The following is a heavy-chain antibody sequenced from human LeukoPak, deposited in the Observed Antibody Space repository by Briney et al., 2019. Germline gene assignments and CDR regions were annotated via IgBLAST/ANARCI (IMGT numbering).Heavy chain of an antibody. D-gene: IGHD4-17*01. V-gene: IGHV3-48*03. Sequence: GGSLRLSCAASGLTFSSYEMNCVRQGPGKGLEWVSYISSGGSNIYYADSVKGRFTISRDNAKNSLYLQMNSLRDEDTAVYYCARIMTAETTSDYWGQGTLVTVSS. CDR3: ARIMTAETTSDY. CDR2: ISSGGSNI. J-gene: IGHJ4*02. CDR1: GLTFSSYE.